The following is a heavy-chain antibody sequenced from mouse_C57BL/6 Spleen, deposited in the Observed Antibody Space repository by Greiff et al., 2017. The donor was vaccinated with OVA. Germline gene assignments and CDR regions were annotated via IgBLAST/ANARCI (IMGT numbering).Heavy chain of an antibody. CDR1: GYAFSSYW. V-gene: IGHV1-80*01. J-gene: IGHJ2*01. D-gene: IGHD2-2*01. CDR2: IYPGDGDT. CDR3: ARGGDGYEDYFDY. Sequence: VQLQESGAELVKPGASVKISCKASGYAFSSYWMNWVKQRPGKGLEWIRQIYPGDGDTNYNGKFKGKATLTADKSSSTAYMQLSSLTSEDSAVYFCARGGDGYEDYFDYWGQGTTLTVSS.